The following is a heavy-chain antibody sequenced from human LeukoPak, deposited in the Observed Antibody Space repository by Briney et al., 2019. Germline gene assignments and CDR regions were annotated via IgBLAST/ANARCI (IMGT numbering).Heavy chain of an antibody. V-gene: IGHV4-34*01. CDR1: GGSFSGYY. CDR2: INHSGST. CDR3: ARAHPYFDY. J-gene: IGHJ4*02. Sequence: SETLSLTCAVYGGSFSGYYWSWIRQPPGKGLEWIGEINHSGSTNYNPSLESRVTISVDTSKNQFSLKLSSVTAADTAVYYCARAHPYFDYWGQGTLVTVSS.